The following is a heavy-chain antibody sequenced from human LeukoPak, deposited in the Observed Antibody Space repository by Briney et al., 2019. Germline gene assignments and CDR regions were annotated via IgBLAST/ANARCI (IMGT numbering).Heavy chain of an antibody. Sequence: PGGSLRLSCAASGFTFSSYDMSWVRQAPGKGLEWVSGISGDGGSTYYADSVKGRLTISRDNSKNTLYLQMSSLRAEDTAIYYCAKSASVWYLLHYWGPGTLVTVSS. J-gene: IGHJ4*02. D-gene: IGHD6-19*01. CDR2: ISGDGGST. V-gene: IGHV3-23*01. CDR1: GFTFSSYD. CDR3: AKSASVWYLLHY.